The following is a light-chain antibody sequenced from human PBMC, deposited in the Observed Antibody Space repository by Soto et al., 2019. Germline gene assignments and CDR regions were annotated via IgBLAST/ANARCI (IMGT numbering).Light chain of an antibody. J-gene: IGKJ4*01. Sequence: IVLTQSPATLSLSPGETATLSCRASQSISRYLAWYQQKPGQAPRLLIYDASIRATGIPARFRGGGSETDFTLTISSLAPEDFAIYYCQQRGTWPRVTFGGGTKVEIK. CDR1: QSISRY. V-gene: IGKV3-11*01. CDR3: QQRGTWPRVT. CDR2: DAS.